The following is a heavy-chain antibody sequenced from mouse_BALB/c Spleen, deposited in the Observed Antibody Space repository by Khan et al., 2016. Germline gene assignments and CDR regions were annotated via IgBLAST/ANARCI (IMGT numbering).Heavy chain of an antibody. V-gene: IGHV9-1*02. J-gene: IGHJ4*01. CDR2: INTYTGEP. Sequence: QIQLVQSGPELKKPGETVKISCKASGYTFTNYGMNWVKQAPGKGLKWMGWINTYTGEPTYADDFKGRFAFSLETSASTAYLQINNLKNEDMATYFCARRGVRQAMDYWGQGTSVTVSS. D-gene: IGHD2-14*01. CDR3: ARRGVRQAMDY. CDR1: GYTFTNYG.